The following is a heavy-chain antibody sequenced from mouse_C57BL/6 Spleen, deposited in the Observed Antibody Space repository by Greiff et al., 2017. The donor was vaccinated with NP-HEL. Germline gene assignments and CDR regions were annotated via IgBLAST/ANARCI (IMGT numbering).Heavy chain of an antibody. CDR3: AKSLWDAWFAY. J-gene: IGHJ3*01. V-gene: IGHV1-54*01. CDR1: GYAFTNYL. Sequence: QVQLKQSGAELVRPGTSVKVSCKASGYAFTNYLIEWVKQRPGQGLEWIGVINPGSGGTNYNEKFKGKATLTADKSSSTAYMQLSSLTSEDSAVYFCAKSLWDAWFAYWGQGTLVTVSA. CDR2: INPGSGGT. D-gene: IGHD4-1*01.